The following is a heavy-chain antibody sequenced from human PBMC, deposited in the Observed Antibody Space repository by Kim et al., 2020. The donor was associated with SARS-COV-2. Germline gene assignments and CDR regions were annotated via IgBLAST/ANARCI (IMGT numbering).Heavy chain of an antibody. D-gene: IGHD3-22*01. CDR2: INTNTGNP. CDR3: AREWGSLKQMYYYDSSGYSFDY. Sequence: ASVKVSCKASGYTFTSYAMNWVRQAPGQGLEWMGWINTNTGNPTYAQGFTGRFVFSLDTSVSTAYLQISSLKAEDTAVYYCAREWGSLKQMYYYDSSGYSFDYWGQGTLVTVSS. J-gene: IGHJ4*02. CDR1: GYTFTSYA. V-gene: IGHV7-4-1*02.